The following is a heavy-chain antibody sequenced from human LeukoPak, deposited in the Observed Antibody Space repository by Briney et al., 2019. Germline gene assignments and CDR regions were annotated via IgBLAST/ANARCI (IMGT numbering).Heavy chain of an antibody. J-gene: IGHJ4*02. Sequence: PGGSLRLSCAASGFTFDDYAMHWVRHAPGKGLKWVSGISWNSGSIGYADSVKGRFTISRDNAKNSLYLQMNSLRAEDTALYYCAKDLSMIVVAPGYWGQGTLVTVSS. CDR2: ISWNSGSI. V-gene: IGHV3-9*01. CDR3: AKDLSMIVVAPGY. D-gene: IGHD3-22*01. CDR1: GFTFDDYA.